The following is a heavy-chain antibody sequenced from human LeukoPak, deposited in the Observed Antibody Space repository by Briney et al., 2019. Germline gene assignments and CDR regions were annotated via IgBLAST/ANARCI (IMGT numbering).Heavy chain of an antibody. V-gene: IGHV3-74*01. D-gene: IGHD5-18*01. CDR3: VRDRAYSYGLDY. J-gene: IGHJ4*02. CDR2: INTDGSIT. CDR1: GFTFSSYW. Sequence: GGSLRLSCAASGFTFSSYWMHWVRQSPGKGLVWVSRINTDGSITSYADSVKGRFTISRDNAKNTLYLKMNSLRAEDTAVYNCVRDRAYSYGLDYWGQGILVTVSS.